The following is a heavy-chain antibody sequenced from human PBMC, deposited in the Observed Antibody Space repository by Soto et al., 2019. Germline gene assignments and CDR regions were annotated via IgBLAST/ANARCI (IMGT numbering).Heavy chain of an antibody. J-gene: IGHJ4*02. V-gene: IGHV4-59*01. CDR3: VTRPPGGWLGVFDY. D-gene: IGHD5-12*01. CDR1: RASITSYY. Sequence: TSETLSLTCTVSRASITSYYWSWIRQPPGKGPEWIGCVYHSGFTNYNPSLESRVTMSLDTSKNQFSLKLNSVTAADTAVYFCVTRPPGGWLGVFDYWSQGTLVTVSS. CDR2: VYHSGFT.